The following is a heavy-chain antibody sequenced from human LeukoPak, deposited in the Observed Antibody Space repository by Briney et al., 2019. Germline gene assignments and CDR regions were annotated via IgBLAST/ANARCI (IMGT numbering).Heavy chain of an antibody. CDR2: IYSGGST. D-gene: IGHD5-12*01. CDR3: AKDHSSGYDLGY. V-gene: IGHV3-66*01. J-gene: IGHJ4*02. Sequence: QPGGSLRLSCAASGFTVSSNYMSWVRQAPGKGLEWVSVIYSGGSTYYADSVKGRFTISRDNSKNTLYLQLNSLRAEDTAVYYCAKDHSSGYDLGYWGQGTLVTVSS. CDR1: GFTVSSNY.